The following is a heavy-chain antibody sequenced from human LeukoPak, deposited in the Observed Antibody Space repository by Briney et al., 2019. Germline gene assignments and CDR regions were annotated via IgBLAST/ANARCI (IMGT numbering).Heavy chain of an antibody. V-gene: IGHV1-2*02. CDR1: GYTFTSHD. CDR2: INPNSGGT. Sequence: ASVKVSCKASGYTFTSHDINWVRQATGQGLEWMGWINPNSGGTNYAQKFQGRVTMTRDTSISTAYMELSRLRSDDTAVYYCARGPMVRGVIEGDWFDPWGQGTLVTVSS. J-gene: IGHJ5*02. D-gene: IGHD3-10*01. CDR3: ARGPMVRGVIEGDWFDP.